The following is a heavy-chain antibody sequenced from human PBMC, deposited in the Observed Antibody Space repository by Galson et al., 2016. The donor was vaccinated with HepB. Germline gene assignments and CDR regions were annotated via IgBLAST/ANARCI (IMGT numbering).Heavy chain of an antibody. Sequence: SETLSLTCTVSGGSVSSGDYYWSWIRQPPGKGLEWIGYIYYTGSTNYNPSLKSRVTMSVDTPKNQFSLKLSSVTAADTAVYYGARVGSYGRERAFDIWGQGTMVTVSS. V-gene: IGHV4-61*08. CDR1: GGSVSSGDYY. J-gene: IGHJ3*02. CDR3: ARVGSYGRERAFDI. CDR2: IYYTGST. D-gene: IGHD5-18*01.